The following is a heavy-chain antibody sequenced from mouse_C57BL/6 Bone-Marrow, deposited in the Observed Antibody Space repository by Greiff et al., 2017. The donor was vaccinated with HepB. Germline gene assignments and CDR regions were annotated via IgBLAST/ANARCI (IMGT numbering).Heavy chain of an antibody. Sequence: VMLVESGAELARPGASVKMSCKASGYTFTSYTMHWVKQRPGQGLEWIGYINPSSGYTKYNQKFKDKATLTADKSSSTAYMQLSSLTSEDSAVYYCARRGDITTVVGDYWGQGTTLTVSS. V-gene: IGHV1-4*01. J-gene: IGHJ2*01. CDR2: INPSSGYT. CDR1: GYTFTSYT. CDR3: ARRGDITTVVGDY. D-gene: IGHD1-1*01.